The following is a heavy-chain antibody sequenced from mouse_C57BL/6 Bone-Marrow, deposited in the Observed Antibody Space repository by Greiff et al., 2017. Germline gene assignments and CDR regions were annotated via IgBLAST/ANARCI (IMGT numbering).Heavy chain of an antibody. D-gene: IGHD1-1*01. Sequence: VKLQQSGAELARPGASVKLSCKASGYTFTSYGISWVKQRTGQGLEWIGEIYPRSGNTYYNEKFKGKATLTADKSSSTAYMELRSLTSEDSAVYFCARGAYYYGSRGYFDVWGTGTTVTVSS. J-gene: IGHJ1*03. CDR3: ARGAYYYGSRGYFDV. V-gene: IGHV1-81*01. CDR1: GYTFTSYG. CDR2: IYPRSGNT.